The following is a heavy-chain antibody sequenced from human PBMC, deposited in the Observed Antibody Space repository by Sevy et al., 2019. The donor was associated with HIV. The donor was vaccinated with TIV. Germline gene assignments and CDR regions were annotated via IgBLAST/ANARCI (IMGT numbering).Heavy chain of an antibody. D-gene: IGHD3-22*01. CDR3: ARGGYYYDNAAYYALDS. J-gene: IGHJ4*02. CDR2: IWSDGAYQ. CDR1: GFTFSNYA. V-gene: IGHV3-33*01. Sequence: GGSLRLSCVATGFTFSNYAMHWVRQAPGKGMEWVAIIWSDGAYQYHGDSVKGRFTISRDNSKNTLYLQMNNVRVEDTAVYYCARGGYYYDNAAYYALDSWGQGTLVTVSS.